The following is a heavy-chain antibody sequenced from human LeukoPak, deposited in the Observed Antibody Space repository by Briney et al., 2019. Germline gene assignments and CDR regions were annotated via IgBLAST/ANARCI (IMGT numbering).Heavy chain of an antibody. CDR2: ISGSGGST. J-gene: IGHJ4*02. CDR1: GFTFSSYG. Sequence: GGTLRLSCAASGFTFSSYGMSWVRQAPGKGLEWVSAISGSGGSTYYADSVKGRFTISRDNSKNTLYLQMNSLRAEDTAVYYCAKAWFGESGVDYWGQGTLVTVSS. V-gene: IGHV3-23*01. CDR3: AKAWFGESGVDY. D-gene: IGHD3-10*01.